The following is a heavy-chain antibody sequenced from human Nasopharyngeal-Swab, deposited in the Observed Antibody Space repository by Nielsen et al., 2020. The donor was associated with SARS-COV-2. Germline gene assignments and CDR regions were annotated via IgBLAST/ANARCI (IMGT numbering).Heavy chain of an antibody. CDR1: GFTFSKYW. Sequence: GGSLRLSCAGSGFTFSKYWMHWVRQAPGKGLEWVARLNPGGSGTSYVDSVKGRFTISRDNAKNTLFLQLISLRVEDTAVYYCVAPENDYWGQGTLVTVSS. CDR2: LNPGGSGT. J-gene: IGHJ4*02. V-gene: IGHV3-74*01. CDR3: VAPENDY.